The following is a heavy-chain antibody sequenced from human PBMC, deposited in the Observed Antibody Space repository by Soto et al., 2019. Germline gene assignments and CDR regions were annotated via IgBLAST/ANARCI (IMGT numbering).Heavy chain of an antibody. CDR1: GLTVSSNY. CDR2: VFSGGNT. CDR3: AKGDFEC. D-gene: IGHD1-26*01. J-gene: IGHJ4*02. V-gene: IGHV3-53*01. Sequence: EVQLVESGGGLIQPGGSLRLSCAASGLTVSSNYMSWVRQAPGKGLEWDAIVFSGGNTYHADSVKGRFTVSRDNSKNTLDLQMNSLRPEDTAVYYCAKGDFECWGQGTLVTVSS.